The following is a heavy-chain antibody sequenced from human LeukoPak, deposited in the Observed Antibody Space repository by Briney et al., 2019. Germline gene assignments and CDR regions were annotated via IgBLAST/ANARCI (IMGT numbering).Heavy chain of an antibody. CDR1: GYTFTSYG. J-gene: IGHJ4*02. CDR2: VTPNSGNT. D-gene: IGHD6-13*01. Sequence: ASVKVSCKASGYTFTSYGIHWVRQATGQGLEWMGWVTPNSGNTGSAQEFQGRVTMTRNTSISTAYMELSSLRSEDTAVYYCARAPPRIAAAGRAYYFDYWGQGTLVTVSS. V-gene: IGHV1-8*01. CDR3: ARAPPRIAAAGRAYYFDY.